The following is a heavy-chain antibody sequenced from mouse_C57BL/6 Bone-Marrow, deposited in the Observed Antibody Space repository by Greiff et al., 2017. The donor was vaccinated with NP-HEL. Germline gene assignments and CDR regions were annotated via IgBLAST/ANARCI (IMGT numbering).Heavy chain of an antibody. Sequence: VNLVESGAELARPGASVKLSCKASGYTFTSYGISWVKQRTGQGLEWIGEIYPRSGNTYYNEKFKGKATLTADKSSSTAYMELRSLTSEDSAVYFCARSRPITTVVATDYWGQVTTLTVSS. J-gene: IGHJ2*01. D-gene: IGHD1-1*01. CDR3: ARSRPITTVVATDY. CDR1: GYTFTSYG. V-gene: IGHV1-81*01. CDR2: IYPRSGNT.